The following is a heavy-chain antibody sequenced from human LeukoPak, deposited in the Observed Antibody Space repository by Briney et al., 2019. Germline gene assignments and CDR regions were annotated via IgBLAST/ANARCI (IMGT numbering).Heavy chain of an antibody. CDR2: IIPILGIA. CDR1: GGTFSSYA. V-gene: IGHV1-69*04. D-gene: IGHD3-10*01. CDR3: ARASRADLHGWVGEFLPLYYFDY. Sequence: SVKVSCKASGGTFSSYAISWVRQAPGQGLEWMGRIIPILGIANYAQKFQGRVTITADESTSTAYMELSSLRSEDTAVYYCARASRADLHGWVGEFLPLYYFDYWGQGTVITVSS. J-gene: IGHJ4*02.